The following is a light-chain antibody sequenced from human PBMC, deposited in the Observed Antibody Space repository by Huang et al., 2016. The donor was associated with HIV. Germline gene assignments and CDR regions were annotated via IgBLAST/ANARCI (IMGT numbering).Light chain of an antibody. CDR2: AAS. CDR1: QDISNY. Sequence: DIQLTQSPLAMSASVGERVSITCRASQDISNYLAWFQQKPGGAPKRLIYAASSLQSGVPSRFSASGSGTKFTLKISGLQPEDFATYYCLQHHGYPRTFGQGTKV. V-gene: IGKV1-17*03. J-gene: IGKJ1*01. CDR3: LQHHGYPRT.